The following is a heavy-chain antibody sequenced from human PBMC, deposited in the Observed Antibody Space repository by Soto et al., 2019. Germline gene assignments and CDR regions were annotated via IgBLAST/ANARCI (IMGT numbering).Heavy chain of an antibody. D-gene: IGHD2-21*01. Sequence: EVQVFDSGGGLVQAGGSLRLSCTWSGFSCGDDALSWFRQAPGKGLAWVGFIRSKPFGATTAYAASVKGRFMISRDDSKGNGYLQMSSLKTEYTAVYFCSRIKEYHCYADLDVWGQGTLVTVSS. J-gene: IGHJ4*02. CDR1: GFSCGDDA. V-gene: IGHV3-49*03. CDR3: SRIKEYHCYADLDV. CDR2: IRSKPFGATT.